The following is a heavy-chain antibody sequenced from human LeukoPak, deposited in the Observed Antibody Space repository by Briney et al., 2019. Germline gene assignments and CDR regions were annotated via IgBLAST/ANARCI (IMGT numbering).Heavy chain of an antibody. CDR3: ARDGRWLQLAPDAFDI. D-gene: IGHD5-24*01. V-gene: IGHV3-66*01. CDR2: IYSGDST. CDR1: GFTVSSNY. J-gene: IGHJ3*02. Sequence: GGSLRLSCAASGFTVSSNYMTWVRQAPGKGLEWVSLIYSGDSTYYADSVKGRFTMSRDNSKNTLYLQMNSLRVEDTAVYYCARDGRWLQLAPDAFDIWGQGTMVTV.